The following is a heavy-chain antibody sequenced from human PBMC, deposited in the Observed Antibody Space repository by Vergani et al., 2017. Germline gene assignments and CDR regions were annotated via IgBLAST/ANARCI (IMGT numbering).Heavy chain of an antibody. CDR2: VEDSGYF. CDR1: GGSLSGYY. J-gene: IGHJ4*02. Sequence: QVQLQESGPGLVRPSETLSLPCTVSGGSLSGYYWNWIPQTPGEGLEWIGYVEDSGYFNYNPSLKTRVSMSSDTSNNQFSLMLSSVTVADTAVYYCARSIVSRNPPDYFDNWGQGTLVTVSS. CDR3: ARSIVSRNPPDYFDN. V-gene: IGHV4-59*01. D-gene: IGHD1-14*01.